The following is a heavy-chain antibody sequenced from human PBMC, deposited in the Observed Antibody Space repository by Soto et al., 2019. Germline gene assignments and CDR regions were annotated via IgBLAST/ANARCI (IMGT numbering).Heavy chain of an antibody. D-gene: IGHD3-16*01. CDR2: VSATAGTT. V-gene: IGHV3-23*01. J-gene: IGHJ4*02. Sequence: GGSTRLSCAASGYTVYNYAMSWVRQAPGKGLEWVSLVSATAGTTYYTDSVKGRFTISRDNSRNTVYLQMNSLRADDTAVYYCAKDRLAGGFDYWGQGTLVTVSS. CDR1: GYTVYNYA. CDR3: AKDRLAGGFDY.